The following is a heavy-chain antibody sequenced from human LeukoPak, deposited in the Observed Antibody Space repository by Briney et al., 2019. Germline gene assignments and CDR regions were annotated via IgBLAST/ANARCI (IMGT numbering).Heavy chain of an antibody. J-gene: IGHJ4*02. CDR2: IYTSGST. CDR1: GGSISSGSYY. D-gene: IGHD1-26*01. Sequence: SETLSPTCTVSGGSISSGSYYWSWIRQPAGKGLEWIGRIYTSGSTNYNPSLKSRVTTSVDTSKNQFSLKLSSVTAADTAVYYCARIRVVGAGDYWGQGTLVTVSS. V-gene: IGHV4-61*02. CDR3: ARIRVVGAGDY.